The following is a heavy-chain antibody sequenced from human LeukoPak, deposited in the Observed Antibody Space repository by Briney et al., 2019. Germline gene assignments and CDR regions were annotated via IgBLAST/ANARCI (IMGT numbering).Heavy chain of an antibody. V-gene: IGHV4-4*07. Sequence: SETLSLTCTVSGGFISNYWSWIWQPAGKGLEWIGRIHTSGNTLYNPSLRSRVTMSVDTSQNRFSLMLTSATAADTAVYYCARGPPHGGTYFDSWGQGTLVTVSS. CDR3: ARGPPHGGTYFDS. CDR1: GGFISNY. J-gene: IGHJ4*02. D-gene: IGHD4-23*01. CDR2: IHTSGNT.